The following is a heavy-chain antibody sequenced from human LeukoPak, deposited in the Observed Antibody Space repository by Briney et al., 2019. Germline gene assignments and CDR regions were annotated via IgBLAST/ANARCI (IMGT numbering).Heavy chain of an antibody. D-gene: IGHD5-24*01. CDR1: GDXVSSNRAS. Sequence: SQTLSLTCAISGDXVSSNRASWTWIRQSPSRGLEWLGGTYYRSKWYNDYAVSLKSRISINPDTSKNQFSLQLNSVTPEDTAVYYCSRSDGGSDFDYWGQGTLVTVSS. CDR2: TYYRSKWYN. V-gene: IGHV6-1*01. CDR3: SRSDGGSDFDY. J-gene: IGHJ4*02.